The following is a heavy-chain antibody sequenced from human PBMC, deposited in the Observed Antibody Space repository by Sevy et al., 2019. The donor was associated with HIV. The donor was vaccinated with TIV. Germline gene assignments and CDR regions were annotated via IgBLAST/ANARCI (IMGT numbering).Heavy chain of an antibody. CDR3: AHRRPKGITITEFDY. CDR1: GFSFTTSGVG. Sequence: SGPTLVNPKQTLTLTSTFSGFSFTTSGVGVGWIRQPPGKALESLALICWDDDRRYSPSLKSRLTITRVTSKDQVVLTMANMDPVDTGTYYCAHRRPKGITITEFDYWGQGALVTVSS. D-gene: IGHD3-9*01. J-gene: IGHJ4*02. V-gene: IGHV2-5*02. CDR2: ICWDDDR.